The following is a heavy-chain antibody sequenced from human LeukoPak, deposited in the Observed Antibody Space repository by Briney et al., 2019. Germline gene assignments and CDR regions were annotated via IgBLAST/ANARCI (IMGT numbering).Heavy chain of an antibody. CDR2: TYYRSKWYN. CDR1: GDSVSSNSAA. Sequence: SQILSLTCAISGDSVSSNSAAWNWIRQSPSRGLEWLGRTYYRSKWYNDYAVSVKSRITINPDTSKNQFSLQLNSVTPEDTAVYYCARDSPLTTVTTFPYWYFDLWGRGTLVTVSS. V-gene: IGHV6-1*01. J-gene: IGHJ2*01. D-gene: IGHD4-17*01. CDR3: ARDSPLTTVTTFPYWYFDL.